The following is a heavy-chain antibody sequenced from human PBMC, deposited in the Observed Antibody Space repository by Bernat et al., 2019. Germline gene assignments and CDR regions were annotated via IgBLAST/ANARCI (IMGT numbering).Heavy chain of an antibody. CDR3: ARDIHY. V-gene: IGHV3-66*01. CDR2: IYSCGST. Sequence: LFPPFFSLRLSCAASGFTFSINYMSWVRQAPGKGLEWVSVIYSCGSTYYADSVNCIFTISRDNSKNTLYLQMNSLRAEDTAVYYCARDIHYWGQGTLVTVSS. D-gene: IGHD2-2*02. CDR1: GFTFSINY. J-gene: IGHJ4*02.